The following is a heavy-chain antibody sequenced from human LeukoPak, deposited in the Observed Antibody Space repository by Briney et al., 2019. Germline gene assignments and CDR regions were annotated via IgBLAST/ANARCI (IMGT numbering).Heavy chain of an antibody. CDR2: INHSGST. CDR1: GGSFSGYY. D-gene: IGHD6-6*01. CDR3: ARGLGEYLYVNWYFDL. Sequence: SETLSLTCAAYGGSFSGYYWSWIRQPPGKGLEWIGEINHSGSTNYNPSLKSRVAISVDTSKNQFSLKLSSVTAADTAVYYCARGLGEYLYVNWYFDLWGRGTLVTVSS. J-gene: IGHJ2*01. V-gene: IGHV4-34*01.